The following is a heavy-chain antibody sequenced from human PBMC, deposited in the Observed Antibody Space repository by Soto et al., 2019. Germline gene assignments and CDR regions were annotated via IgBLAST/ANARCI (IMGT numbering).Heavy chain of an antibody. CDR2: VYSTGGT. V-gene: IGHV4-59*08. Sequence: QVQLQQSGPGLVKPSETLSLTCSVSSGPSSSHNWGWIRQPPGRGLEWIGYVYSTGGTSYNPSLKGRVTISADKSTNHISLTLTSVTAADTAVYYCVRQGIGNLHGLVDVWGQGTTVRVSS. D-gene: IGHD1-1*01. CDR3: VRQGIGNLHGLVDV. J-gene: IGHJ6*02. CDR1: SGPSSSHN.